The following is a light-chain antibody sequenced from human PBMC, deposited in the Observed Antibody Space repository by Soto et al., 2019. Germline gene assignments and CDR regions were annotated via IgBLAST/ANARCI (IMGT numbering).Light chain of an antibody. J-gene: IGKJ5*01. Sequence: EIVLTQSPAALSLSPGERATLSCRASQSVSSYLAWYQQKRGQAPRLLIYDASNRATGIPARFSGSGSGTDFTLTISSLEPEDSAVYYCQQRYNWPPITFGQGTRLEIK. V-gene: IGKV3-11*01. CDR2: DAS. CDR3: QQRYNWPPIT. CDR1: QSVSSY.